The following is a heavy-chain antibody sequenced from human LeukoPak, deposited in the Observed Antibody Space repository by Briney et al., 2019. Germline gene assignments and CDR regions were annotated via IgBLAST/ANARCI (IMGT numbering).Heavy chain of an antibody. Sequence: GGSLRLSCAASGFTFSSYWMSWVRQAPGKGLEWVANIKQDGSEKYYVDSVKGRFTISRDNAKNSLYLQMNSLRAEATAVYYCARRGRFWSGNYYYYMDVWGKGTTVTVSS. CDR3: ARRGRFWSGNYYYYMDV. D-gene: IGHD3-3*01. V-gene: IGHV3-7*01. CDR2: IKQDGSEK. CDR1: GFTFSSYW. J-gene: IGHJ6*03.